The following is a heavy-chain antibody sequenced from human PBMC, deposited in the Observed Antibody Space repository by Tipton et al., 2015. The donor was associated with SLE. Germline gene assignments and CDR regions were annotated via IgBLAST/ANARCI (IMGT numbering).Heavy chain of an antibody. CDR1: GGSFSGYY. D-gene: IGHD4-17*01. J-gene: IGHJ6*02. CDR3: ARTTVTPSSMDV. Sequence: TLSLTCAVYGGSFSGYYWSWIRQPPGKGLEWIGEINHSGSTNYNPSLKSRVTISVDTSKNQFSLKLSSVTAADTAVYYCARTTVTPSSMDVWGQGTTVTVSS. CDR2: INHSGST. V-gene: IGHV4-34*01.